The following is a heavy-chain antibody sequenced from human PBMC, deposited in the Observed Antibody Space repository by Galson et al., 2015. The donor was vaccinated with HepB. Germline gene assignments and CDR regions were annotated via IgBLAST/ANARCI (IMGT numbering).Heavy chain of an antibody. CDR2: IWYDGSNK. Sequence: SLRLSCAASGFTFSSYGMHWVRQAPGKGLEWVAVIWYDGSNKYYADSAKGRFTISRDNSKNTLYLQMNSLRAEDTAVYYCARDSPPIDDYGDYGVMDVWGKGTTVTVSS. J-gene: IGHJ6*03. CDR1: GFTFSSYG. CDR3: ARDSPPIDDYGDYGVMDV. D-gene: IGHD4-17*01. V-gene: IGHV3-33*01.